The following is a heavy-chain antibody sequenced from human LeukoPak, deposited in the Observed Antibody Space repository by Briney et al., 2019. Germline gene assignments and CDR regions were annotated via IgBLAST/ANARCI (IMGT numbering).Heavy chain of an antibody. CDR1: GGSFSGYY. Sequence: ASETLSLTCAVYGGSFSGYYWSWIRQPPGKGLEWIGYIYYSGSTNYNPSLKSRVTISVDTSKNQFSLKLSSVTAADTAVYYCARHVLHSSGWYGTFDIWGQGTMVTVSS. V-gene: IGHV4-59*08. CDR3: ARHVLHSSGWYGTFDI. CDR2: IYYSGST. J-gene: IGHJ3*02. D-gene: IGHD6-19*01.